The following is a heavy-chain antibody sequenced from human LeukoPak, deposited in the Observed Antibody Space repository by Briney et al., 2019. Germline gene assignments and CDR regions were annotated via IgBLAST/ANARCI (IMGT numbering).Heavy chain of an antibody. D-gene: IGHD3-10*01. Sequence: ASVKVSCKASGYSFISYGISWVRQAPGQGLGWMGWISGYNGNTNYAQKFQGRVTMTTDTSTSTAYMDLRSLRSDDTAVYYCARDRGDSRMDVWGQGTTVIVSS. CDR1: GYSFISYG. V-gene: IGHV1-18*01. J-gene: IGHJ6*02. CDR3: ARDRGDSRMDV. CDR2: ISGYNGNT.